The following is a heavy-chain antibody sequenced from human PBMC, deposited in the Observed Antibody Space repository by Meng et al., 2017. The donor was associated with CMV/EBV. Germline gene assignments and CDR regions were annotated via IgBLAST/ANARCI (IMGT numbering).Heavy chain of an antibody. J-gene: IGHJ6*02. CDR1: GYTFTGYY. D-gene: IGHD2-2*02. CDR3: AREGVGYCSSTSCYNGMDV. Sequence: ASVKVSCKASGYTFTGYYMHWVRQAPGQGLEWMGWINPNSGGTNYAQKFQGRVTMTRDTSIGTAYMELSRLRSDDTAVYYCAREGVGYCSSTSCYNGMDVWGQGTTVTVSS. CDR2: INPNSGGT. V-gene: IGHV1-2*02.